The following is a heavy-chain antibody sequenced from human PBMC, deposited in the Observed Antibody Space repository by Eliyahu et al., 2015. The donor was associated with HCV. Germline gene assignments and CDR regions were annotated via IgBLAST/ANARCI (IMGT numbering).Heavy chain of an antibody. V-gene: IGHV3-30*02. J-gene: IGHJ6*02. CDR3: AKVGYQGGDYYYYGLDV. CDR2: IGYDGNKQ. CDR1: GFXFRGXG. D-gene: IGHD3-16*01. Sequence: QVHLVESGGGVVQPGGSLRLSGAGSGFXFRGXGMHWXRQAXGKGLEWVAXIGYDGNKQHYADSVKGRFTISRDNSNNTLFLHLNSLRAADTAVYYCAKVGYQGGDYYYYGLDVWGQGATVTVSS.